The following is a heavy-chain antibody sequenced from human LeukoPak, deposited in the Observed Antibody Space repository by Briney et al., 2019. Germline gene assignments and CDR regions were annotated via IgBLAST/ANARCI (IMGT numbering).Heavy chain of an antibody. Sequence: EASVKVSCKASGYTFTSYYMHWVRQAPGQGLEWMGIINPSGGSTSYAQKFQGRVTMTRDTSTSTVYMGLSSLRSEDTAVYYCARGSAMVPGYYYYGMDVWGQGTTVTVSS. V-gene: IGHV1-46*01. CDR3: ARGSAMVPGYYYYGMDV. J-gene: IGHJ6*02. D-gene: IGHD5-18*01. CDR1: GYTFTSYY. CDR2: INPSGGST.